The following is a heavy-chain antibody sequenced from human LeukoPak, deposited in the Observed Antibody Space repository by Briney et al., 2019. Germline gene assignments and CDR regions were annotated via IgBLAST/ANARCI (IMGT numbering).Heavy chain of an antibody. Sequence: GRSLRLSCAASGFTFSSYAMHWVRQAPGKGLEWVAVISYDGSNKYYADSVKGRFTISRDNSKNTLYLQMNSLGAEDTAVYYCARAVGELPDYWGQGTLVTVSS. J-gene: IGHJ4*01. D-gene: IGHD3-10*01. V-gene: IGHV3-30-3*01. CDR2: ISYDGSNK. CDR1: GFTFSSYA. CDR3: ARAVGELPDY.